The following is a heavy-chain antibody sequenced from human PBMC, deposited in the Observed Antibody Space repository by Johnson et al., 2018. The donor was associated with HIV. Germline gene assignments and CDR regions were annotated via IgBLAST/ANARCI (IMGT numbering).Heavy chain of an antibody. V-gene: IGHV3-7*01. CDR1: GFTFSSYC. Sequence: VQLVESGGGVVQPGGSLRLSCAASGFTFSSYCMRWVRQAPGKGLEWVADITPDGSHKYYVDSVKGRFTISRDNAKNSLYLQMNSLRAEDTAVYYCARDKQIVVVMKSDAFDIWGQGTMVTVSS. CDR2: ITPDGSHK. J-gene: IGHJ3*02. D-gene: IGHD3-22*01. CDR3: ARDKQIVVVMKSDAFDI.